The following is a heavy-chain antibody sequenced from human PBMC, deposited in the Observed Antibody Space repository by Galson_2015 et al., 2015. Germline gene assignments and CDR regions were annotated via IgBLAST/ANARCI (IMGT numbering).Heavy chain of an antibody. J-gene: IGHJ4*02. CDR1: GFTFSSYG. Sequence: SLRLSCAASGFTFSSYGMHWVRQAPGKGLEWVAVIWYDGSNKYYADSVKGRFTISRDNSKNTLYLQMSSLRAEDTAVYYCARDLGPYSSSPDYWGQGTLVTVSS. CDR2: IWYDGSNK. D-gene: IGHD6-13*01. V-gene: IGHV3-33*01. CDR3: ARDLGPYSSSPDY.